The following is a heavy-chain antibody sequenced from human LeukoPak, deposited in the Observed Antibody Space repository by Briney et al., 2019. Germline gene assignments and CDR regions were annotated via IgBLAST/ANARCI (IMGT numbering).Heavy chain of an antibody. D-gene: IGHD1-26*01. V-gene: IGHV1-24*01. CDR2: FDPEDGET. Sequence: ASVKVSCKVSGYTLTELSMHWVRQAPGKGLEWMGGFDPEDGETIYAQKFQGRVTMTRNTSISTAYMELSSLRSEDTAVYYCARGQTSGSYLWGQGTLVTVSS. CDR3: ARGQTSGSYL. CDR1: GYTLTELS. J-gene: IGHJ4*02.